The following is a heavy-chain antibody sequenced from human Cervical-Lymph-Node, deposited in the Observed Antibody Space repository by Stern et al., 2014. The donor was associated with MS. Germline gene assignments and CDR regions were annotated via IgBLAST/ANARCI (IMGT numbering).Heavy chain of an antibody. CDR3: AKALYYYDSSGCIFDY. J-gene: IGHJ4*02. Sequence: VQLVESGGGLVQPGGSLRLSCAASGFTFSSYAMSWVRQAPGKGLEWVSAISGSGGSTYYADSVKGRFTISRDNSKNTLYLQMNSLRAEDTAVYYCAKALYYYDSSGCIFDYWGQGTLVTVSS. V-gene: IGHV3-23*04. D-gene: IGHD3-22*01. CDR1: GFTFSSYA. CDR2: ISGSGGST.